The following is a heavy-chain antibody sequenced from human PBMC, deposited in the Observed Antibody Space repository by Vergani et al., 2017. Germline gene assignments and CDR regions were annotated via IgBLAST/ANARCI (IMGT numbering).Heavy chain of an antibody. D-gene: IGHD4-17*01. J-gene: IGHJ4*02. V-gene: IGHV4-38-2*02. Sequence: QVQLQESGPGLVKPSETLSLTCTVSGYSISSGYYWGWIRQPPGKGLEWIGSIYHSGSTYYNPSLKSRVTISVDTSKNQFSLKLSSVTAADTAVYYCAREKVVYGDYVEELFDYWGREPWSPSPQ. CDR2: IYHSGST. CDR1: GYSISSGYY. CDR3: AREKVVYGDYVEELFDY.